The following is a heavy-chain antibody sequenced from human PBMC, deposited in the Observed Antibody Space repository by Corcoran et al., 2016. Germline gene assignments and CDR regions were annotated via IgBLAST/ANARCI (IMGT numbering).Heavy chain of an antibody. CDR3: ARIRSYGGPGWFDP. Sequence: QVTLRESGPALVKPTQTLTLTCTFSGFSLSTSGMCVSWIRQPPGKALEWLALIDWDDDKYYSTSLKTRLTISKDTSKNQVVLTMTNMDPVDTATYYCARIRSYGGPGWFDPWGQGTLVTVSS. CDR1: GFSLSTSGMC. V-gene: IGHV2-70*01. CDR2: IDWDDDK. J-gene: IGHJ5*02. D-gene: IGHD1-26*01.